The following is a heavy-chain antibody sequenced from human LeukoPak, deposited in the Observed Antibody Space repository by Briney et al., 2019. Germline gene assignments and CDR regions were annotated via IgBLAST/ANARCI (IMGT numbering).Heavy chain of an antibody. D-gene: IGHD1-7*01. CDR2: IYYSGST. Sequence: PSETLSLTCTVSGGPIGSYYWSWIRQPPGKGLEWIGYIYYSGSTNYNPSLKSRVTISVGTSKNQFSLKLSSVTAADTAVYYCARDRGYNWNYGGFYFDYWGQGTLVTVSS. V-gene: IGHV4-59*01. CDR3: ARDRGYNWNYGGFYFDY. J-gene: IGHJ4*02. CDR1: GGPIGSYY.